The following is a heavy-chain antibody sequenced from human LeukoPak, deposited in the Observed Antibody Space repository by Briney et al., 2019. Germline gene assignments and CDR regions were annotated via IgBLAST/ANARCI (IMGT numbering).Heavy chain of an antibody. CDR1: GFTFSSYG. Sequence: GGSLRLSCAASGFTFSSYGMHWVRQAPGKGLEWVAVIWYDGSNKYYADSVKGRFTISRDNSKNTLYLQMNSLRAEDTAVYYCARHSLAYCGGDCYQDAFDIWGQGTMVTVSS. CDR2: IWYDGSNK. V-gene: IGHV3-33*01. J-gene: IGHJ3*02. D-gene: IGHD2-21*02. CDR3: ARHSLAYCGGDCYQDAFDI.